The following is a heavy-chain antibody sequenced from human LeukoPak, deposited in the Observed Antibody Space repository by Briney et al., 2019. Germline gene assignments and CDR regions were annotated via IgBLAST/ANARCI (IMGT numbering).Heavy chain of an antibody. V-gene: IGHV1-2*02. CDR2: INPNSGGT. CDR1: GYTFTGYY. D-gene: IGHD2-15*01. J-gene: IGHJ4*02. Sequence: ASVKVSCKASGYTFTGYYTHWVRQAPGQGLEWMGWINPNSGGTNYAQKFQGRVTMTRDTSISTAYMEVSSLRSDDTAVYYCARGLGYCSSPDCPARVFCFDYWGQGTLVTVSS. CDR3: ARGLGYCSSPDCPARVFCFDY.